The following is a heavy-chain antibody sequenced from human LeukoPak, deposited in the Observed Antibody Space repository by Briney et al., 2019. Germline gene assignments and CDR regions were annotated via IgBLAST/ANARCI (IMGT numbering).Heavy chain of an antibody. J-gene: IGHJ4*02. CDR2: INRSGTT. Sequence: SETLSLTCAVYGGSFSGYYWSWIRQPPGKGLEWIGEINRSGTTNYNPSLKSRVTMSVDTSKNQFSLKLSSVTAADTAVYYCARGGSVHYFDYWGQGTLVTVPS. D-gene: IGHD1-26*01. CDR1: GGSFSGYY. CDR3: ARGGSVHYFDY. V-gene: IGHV4-34*01.